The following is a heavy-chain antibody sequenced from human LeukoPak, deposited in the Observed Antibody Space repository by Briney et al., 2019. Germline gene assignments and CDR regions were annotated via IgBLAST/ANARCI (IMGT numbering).Heavy chain of an antibody. CDR2: INPNSGGT. D-gene: IGHD2-2*01. J-gene: IGHJ4*02. CDR1: GYTFTGY. V-gene: IGHV1-2*02. Sequence: ASVKVSCKASGYTFTGYMHWVRQAPGQGLEWMGWINPNSGGTNYAQNFQGRVTMTRDTSISTAYMELSRLRSDDTAVYYCARDLFGIVVVPAAMGYWGRGTLVTVPS. CDR3: ARDLFGIVVVPAAMGY.